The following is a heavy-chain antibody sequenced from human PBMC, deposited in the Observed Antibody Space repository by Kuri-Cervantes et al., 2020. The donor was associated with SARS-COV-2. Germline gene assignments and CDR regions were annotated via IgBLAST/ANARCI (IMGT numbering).Heavy chain of an antibody. J-gene: IGHJ4*02. CDR3: AKSGLGYCSCEDCYLH. V-gene: IGHV3-30*18. D-gene: IGHD2-15*01. CDR2: ISYDESIE. CDR1: GFTFSRHG. Sequence: GESLKISCAASGFTFSRHGMHWVRQAPGKGLEWVAVISYDESIENYADSVKGRFTISRDNSKNMVYLQMDSLRAEDTAVYYCAKSGLGYCSCEDCYLHWGQGTLVTVSS.